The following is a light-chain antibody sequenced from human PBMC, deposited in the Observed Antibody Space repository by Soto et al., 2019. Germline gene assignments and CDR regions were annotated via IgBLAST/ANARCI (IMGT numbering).Light chain of an antibody. CDR2: DVS. CDR3: CSYAGSSTWV. Sequence: QSALTQPASVSGSPGQAITISCTGTSSDIGSYNRVSWYQQPPGTAPKLIIYDVSNRPSGVPDRFSGSKSGNTASLTISGLQAEDEADYYCCSYAGSSTWVFGTGTKLTVL. V-gene: IGLV2-23*02. CDR1: SSDIGSYNR. J-gene: IGLJ1*01.